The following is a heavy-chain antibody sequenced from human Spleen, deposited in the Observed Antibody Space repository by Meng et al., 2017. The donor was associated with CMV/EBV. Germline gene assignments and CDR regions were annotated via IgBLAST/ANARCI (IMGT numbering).Heavy chain of an antibody. Sequence: GGSLRLSCAASGFTFSSYAMSWVRQAPGKGLEWVSGISATSANTFYAKSVRGRFTISRANFRHTLYLQMNSLRAEDTAIYFCARLAGPYSETSGYGHSHFFDRWGQGTLVTVSS. V-gene: IGHV3-23*01. CDR3: ARLAGPYSETSGYGHSHFFDR. CDR1: GFTFSSYA. J-gene: IGHJ4*02. CDR2: ISATSANT. D-gene: IGHD3-22*01.